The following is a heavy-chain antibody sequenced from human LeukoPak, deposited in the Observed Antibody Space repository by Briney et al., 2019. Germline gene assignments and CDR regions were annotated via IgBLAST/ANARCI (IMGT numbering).Heavy chain of an antibody. Sequence: GGSLRLSCAASGFTFSDYYMSWIRQAPGKGLEWVSYISNSGSTIYYADSVKGRFAISRDNAKNSLYLQMNSLRAEDTAVYYCAREGLYYYDSSGYLPVYWGQGTLVTVSS. J-gene: IGHJ4*02. CDR1: GFTFSDYY. CDR3: AREGLYYYDSSGYLPVY. D-gene: IGHD3-22*01. CDR2: ISNSGSTI. V-gene: IGHV3-11*04.